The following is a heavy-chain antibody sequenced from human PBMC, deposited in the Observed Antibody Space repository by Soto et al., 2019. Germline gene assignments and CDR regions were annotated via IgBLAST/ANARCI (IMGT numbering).Heavy chain of an antibody. CDR3: AKGSRYGDY. D-gene: IGHD4-17*01. V-gene: IGHV3-23*01. Sequence: SWISKKQGKGLDWVSGITGSGRDTYYADSVKGRFTISRDNSKNTLYLQMNSLRAEDTAVYYCAKGSRYGDY. J-gene: IGHJ4*01. CDR2: ITGSGRDT.